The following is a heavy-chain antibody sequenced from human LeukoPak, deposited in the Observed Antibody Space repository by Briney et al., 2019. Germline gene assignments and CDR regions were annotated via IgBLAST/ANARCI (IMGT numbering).Heavy chain of an antibody. CDR1: GFPVDRNY. J-gene: IGHJ6*02. Sequence: GGSLRLSCAASGFPVDRNYMNWVRQAPGKGLEWVASINHNGNVNYYVDSVKGRFTISRDNAKNSLYLQMSNLRAEDTAVYFCARGGGLDVWGQGATVTVSS. CDR2: INHNGNVN. V-gene: IGHV3-7*03. D-gene: IGHD3-16*01. CDR3: ARGGGLDV.